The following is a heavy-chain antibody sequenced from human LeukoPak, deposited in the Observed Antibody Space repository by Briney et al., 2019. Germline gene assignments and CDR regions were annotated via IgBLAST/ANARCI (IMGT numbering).Heavy chain of an antibody. Sequence: GGSLRLSCTSSGFTFSSHAMSWVRQAPGQGLEWVSVVSGGGGSTLYADSVKGRFTISRDNSKNSLYLQINCLRAEDTAIYYCAKGNDCGVECYSGFDYWGQGTLVTVSS. J-gene: IGHJ4*02. V-gene: IGHV3-23*01. CDR3: AKGNDCGVECYSGFDY. CDR2: VSGGGGST. D-gene: IGHD2-21*01. CDR1: GFTFSSHA.